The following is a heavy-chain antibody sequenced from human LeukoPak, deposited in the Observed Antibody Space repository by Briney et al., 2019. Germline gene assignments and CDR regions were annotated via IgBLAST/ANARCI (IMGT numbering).Heavy chain of an antibody. D-gene: IGHD7-27*01. CDR2: ISSSGSTI. CDR1: GFTFSSYG. CDR3: ASQNWGTMDV. Sequence: GRSLRLSCAASGFTFSSYGMHWVRQAPGKGLEWVSYISSSGSTIYYADSVKGRFTISRDNAKNSLYLQMNSLRAEDTAVYYCASQNWGTMDVWGQGTTVTVSS. J-gene: IGHJ6*02. V-gene: IGHV3-48*04.